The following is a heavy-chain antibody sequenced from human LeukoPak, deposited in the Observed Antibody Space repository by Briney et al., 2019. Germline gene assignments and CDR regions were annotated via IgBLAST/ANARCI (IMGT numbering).Heavy chain of an antibody. D-gene: IGHD6-6*01. V-gene: IGHV4-59*01. CDR1: GGSISSYY. CDR3: ARGRDPGVLDY. CDR2: IYYSGST. J-gene: IGHJ4*02. Sequence: SETLSLTCTVSGGSISSYYWSWIRQPPGKGLEWIGYIYYSGSTNYNPSLKSRVTISVDTSKNQFSLKLSSVTAADTAVYYCARGRDPGVLDYWGQGTLATVSS.